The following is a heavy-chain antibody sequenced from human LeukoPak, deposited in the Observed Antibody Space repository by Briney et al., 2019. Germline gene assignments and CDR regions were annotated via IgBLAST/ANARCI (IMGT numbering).Heavy chain of an antibody. CDR1: GFXSSSYE. CDR3: ARGYGDYDFFFNY. Sequence: GGSLRLSCAASGFXSSSYEINWVRQAPGKGLEWVSYISSSGSTIYYADSVKGRFTISRDNAKNSLYLQMNSLRAEDTALYYCARGYGDYDFFFNYWGQGTLVTVSS. D-gene: IGHD4-17*01. V-gene: IGHV3-48*03. J-gene: IGHJ4*02. CDR2: ISSSGSTI.